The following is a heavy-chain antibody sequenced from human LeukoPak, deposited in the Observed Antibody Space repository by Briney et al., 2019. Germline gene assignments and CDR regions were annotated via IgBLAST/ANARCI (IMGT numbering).Heavy chain of an antibody. J-gene: IGHJ3*02. CDR1: GYTFTGYY. CDR3: ARGPMAQEDAFDI. CDR2: INPNSRGT. V-gene: IGHV1-2*02. Sequence: ASVKVSCKASGYTFTGYYMHWVRQAPGQGLEWMGWINPNSRGTNYEQKFQGRVTMTRDTSISTAYMELSRLRSDDTAVYYCARGPMAQEDAFDIWGQGTMVTVSS. D-gene: IGHD5-24*01.